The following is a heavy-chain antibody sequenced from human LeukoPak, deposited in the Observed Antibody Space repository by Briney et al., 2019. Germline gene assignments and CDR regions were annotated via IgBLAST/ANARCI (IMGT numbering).Heavy chain of an antibody. CDR2: MNGDGTTT. D-gene: IGHD3-16*01. V-gene: IGHV3-74*01. J-gene: IGHJ4*02. Sequence: GGSLRLSCAASGFTFSTYWMCWVRQAPGKGLVWVSLMNGDGTTTSYADSVKGRFTISRDNAKNTLYLEMNSLRAEDTAVYYCARGNRGSYNYWGQGTLVTVSS. CDR3: ARGNRGSYNY. CDR1: GFTFSTYW.